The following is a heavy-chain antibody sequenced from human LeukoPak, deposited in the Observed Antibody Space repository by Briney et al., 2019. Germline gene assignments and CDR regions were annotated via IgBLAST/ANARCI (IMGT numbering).Heavy chain of an antibody. V-gene: IGHV3-74*01. Sequence: GGSLRLSCAASGFTFSSYWMHWVRQAPGKGLVWVSRINSDGSSTSYADSVKGRFTISRDNAKNTLCLQMNSLRAEDTAVYYCARDRCSGGSCYSDNWFDPWGQGTLVTVSS. CDR3: ARDRCSGGSCYSDNWFDP. J-gene: IGHJ5*02. CDR2: INSDGSST. D-gene: IGHD2-15*01. CDR1: GFTFSSYW.